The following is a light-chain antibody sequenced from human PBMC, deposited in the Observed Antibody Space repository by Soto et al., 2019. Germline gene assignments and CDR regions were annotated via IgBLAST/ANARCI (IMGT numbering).Light chain of an antibody. CDR2: DVT. V-gene: IGLV2-14*03. CDR1: SSDVGGYNH. Sequence: QSVLTQPASVSGSPGQSITISCTGTSSDVGGYNHVSRYQQHPGKAPKLMIYDVTDRPSGVSNRFSGSKSGNTASLAISGLQAEDEADYYCNSYTSTNTLVFGGGTKLTVL. J-gene: IGLJ2*01. CDR3: NSYTSTNTLV.